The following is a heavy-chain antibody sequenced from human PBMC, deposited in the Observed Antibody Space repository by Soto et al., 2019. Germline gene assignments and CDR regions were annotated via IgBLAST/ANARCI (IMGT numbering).Heavy chain of an antibody. Sequence: GGSLRLSCAASGFTFSSYAMSWVRQAPGKGLEWVSAISGSGGSTYYADSVKGRFTISRDNSKNTLYLQMNSLRAEDTAVYYCAKGLGDYNVPSYLPDYWGQGTLVTVSS. D-gene: IGHD4-17*01. CDR3: AKGLGDYNVPSYLPDY. J-gene: IGHJ4*02. CDR2: ISGSGGST. V-gene: IGHV3-23*01. CDR1: GFTFSSYA.